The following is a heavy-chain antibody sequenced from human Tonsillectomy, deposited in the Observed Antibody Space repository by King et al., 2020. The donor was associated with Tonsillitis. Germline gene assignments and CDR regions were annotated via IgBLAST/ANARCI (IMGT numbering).Heavy chain of an antibody. D-gene: IGHD1-26*01. CDR2: IYYIGST. J-gene: IGHJ4*02. V-gene: IGHV4-59*08. CDR1: GGSISSYY. Sequence: QLQESGPGLVKPSETLSLTCTVSGGSISSYYWSWIRQPPGKGLEWIGYIYYIGSTNYNPSLKSRVTISVDTSKNQFSLKLSSVTAADTAVYYCARHSSKGGSYPYWGQGTLVTVSS. CDR3: ARHSSKGGSYPY.